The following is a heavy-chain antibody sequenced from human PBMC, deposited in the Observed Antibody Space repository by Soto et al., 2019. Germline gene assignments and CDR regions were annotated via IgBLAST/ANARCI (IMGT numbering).Heavy chain of an antibody. J-gene: IGHJ5*02. Sequence: SETLSLTCAVYGGSFSGYYCSWIRQPPGKGLEWIGEINHSGSTNYNPSLKSRVTISVDTSKNQFSLKLSSVTAADTAVYYCARETYGDYVGYFDPWGQGTLVT. CDR1: GGSFSGYY. CDR2: INHSGST. V-gene: IGHV4-34*01. D-gene: IGHD4-17*01. CDR3: ARETYGDYVGYFDP.